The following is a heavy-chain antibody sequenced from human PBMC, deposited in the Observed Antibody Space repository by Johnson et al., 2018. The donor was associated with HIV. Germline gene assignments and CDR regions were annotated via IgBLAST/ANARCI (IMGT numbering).Heavy chain of an antibody. J-gene: IGHJ3*02. CDR3: TTWTYYGAFDI. CDR2: IYSGGST. CDR1: GFTVSSNY. V-gene: IGHV3-53*01. Sequence: VQLVESGGGVVQPGRSLRLSCAASGFTVSSNYMSWVRQAPGKGLEWVSVIYSGGSTFYADPVKGRFTISRDNSKNTLYLQMNSLKTEDTAVYDCTTWTYYGAFDIWGQGTMVTVSS. D-gene: IGHD1-26*01.